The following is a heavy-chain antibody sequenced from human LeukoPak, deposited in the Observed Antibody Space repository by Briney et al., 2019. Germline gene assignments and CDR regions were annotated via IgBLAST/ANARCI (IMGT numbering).Heavy chain of an antibody. D-gene: IGHD4-17*01. V-gene: IGHV3-66*03. Sequence: GSLRLSCAASGFTFTNHWMHWVRQAPGKGLVWVSLIRDSGETFYADSVKGRFTISRDNSKNTMYLQMNRLRVEDTAVYFCARDRAVTQDWVEFDPWGQGTLVTVSS. CDR2: IRDSGET. CDR3: ARDRAVTQDWVEFDP. CDR1: GFTFTNHW. J-gene: IGHJ5*02.